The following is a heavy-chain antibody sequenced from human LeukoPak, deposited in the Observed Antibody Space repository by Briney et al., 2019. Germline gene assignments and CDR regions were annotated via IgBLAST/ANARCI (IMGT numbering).Heavy chain of an antibody. CDR3: ARDDFWSGYRAFDI. Sequence: SETLSLTCTVSGGSISSYYWSWIRQPAGKGLEWIGRIYTSGSTNYNPSLKSRVTMSVDTSKNQFSLKLRSVTAADTAVYCCARDDFWSGYRAFDIWGQGTMVTVSS. CDR2: IYTSGST. D-gene: IGHD3-3*01. CDR1: GGSISSYY. V-gene: IGHV4-4*07. J-gene: IGHJ3*02.